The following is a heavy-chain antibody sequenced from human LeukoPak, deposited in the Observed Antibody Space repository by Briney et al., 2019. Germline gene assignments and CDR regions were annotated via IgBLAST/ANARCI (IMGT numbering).Heavy chain of an antibody. CDR3: ASRPAGSTWYGVFDY. CDR1: GGSISNHY. V-gene: IGHV4-59*11. Sequence: SETLSLTCTVSGGSISNHYWSWIRQPPGKGLEWIGYVFNGGSTSYNPSLKSRVTMSIDTSRDQFSLRLSSVTAADPAIYYCASRPAGSTWYGVFDYWSRGTLVTVSS. CDR2: VFNGGST. J-gene: IGHJ4*02. D-gene: IGHD6-13*01.